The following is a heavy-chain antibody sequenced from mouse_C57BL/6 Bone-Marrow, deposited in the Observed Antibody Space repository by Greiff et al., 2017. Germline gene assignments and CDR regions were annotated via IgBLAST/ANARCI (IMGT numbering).Heavy chain of an antibody. V-gene: IGHV1-64*01. D-gene: IGHD1-1*01. J-gene: IGHJ1*03. CDR1: GYTFTSYW. CDR2: IHPNSGST. Sequence: QVQLQQPGAELVKPGASVKLSCKASGYTFTSYWMHWVKQRPGQGLEWIGMIHPNSGSTNYNEKFKSKATLTVDKSSSTAYMQLSSLTSEDSAVYYCAREGGSYDYGSSWYFDVWGTGTTVTVSS. CDR3: AREGGSYDYGSSWYFDV.